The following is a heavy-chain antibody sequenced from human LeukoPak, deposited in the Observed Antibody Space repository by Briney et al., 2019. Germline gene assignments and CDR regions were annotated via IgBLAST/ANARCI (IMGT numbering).Heavy chain of an antibody. CDR3: ARYSSWGYFDY. Sequence: SETLSLTCTVSGGSISSSSYYWGWIRQPPGKGLEWIGSIYYSGSTYYNPSLKSRVTISVDTSKNQFSLKLSSVTAADTAVYYCARYSSWGYFDYWGQGTLVTVSS. CDR2: IYYSGST. V-gene: IGHV4-39*01. CDR1: GGSISSSSYY. D-gene: IGHD6-6*01. J-gene: IGHJ4*02.